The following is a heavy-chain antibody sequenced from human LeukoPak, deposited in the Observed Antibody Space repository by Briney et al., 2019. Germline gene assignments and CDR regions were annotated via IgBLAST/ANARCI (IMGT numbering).Heavy chain of an antibody. CDR1: GGTFSSYA. D-gene: IGHD3-10*01. V-gene: IGHV1-2*02. J-gene: IGHJ4*02. CDR3: ARLRFGERSSDY. CDR2: INPNSGGT. Sequence: ASVKVSCKASGGTFSSYAISWVRQAPGQGLEWMGGINPNSGGTNYAQKFQGRVTMTRDTSISTAYMELSRLRSDDTAVYYCARLRFGERSSDYWGQGTLVTVSS.